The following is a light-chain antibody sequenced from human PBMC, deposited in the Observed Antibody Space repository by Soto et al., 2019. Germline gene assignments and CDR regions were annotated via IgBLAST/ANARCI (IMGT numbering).Light chain of an antibody. V-gene: IGLV2-14*01. CDR2: EVR. CDR3: SSYASTISYL. CDR1: SSDVGGYNH. J-gene: IGLJ1*01. Sequence: QSALTQPASVSGSPGQSITISCTGTSSDVGGYNHVSWYQQHPGKAPKLMIYEVRNRPSGVSDRFSASKSGNTASLTISGLQAEDEADYYCSSYASTISYLFGTGTKFAVL.